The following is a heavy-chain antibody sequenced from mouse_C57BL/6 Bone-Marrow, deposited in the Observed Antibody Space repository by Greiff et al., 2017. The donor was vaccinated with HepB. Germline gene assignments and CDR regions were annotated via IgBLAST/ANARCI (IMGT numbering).Heavy chain of an antibody. CDR2: ISSGGDYI. Sequence: EVQRVESGEGLVKPGGSLKLSCAASGFTFSSYAMSWVRQTPEKRLEWVAYISSGGDYIYYADTVKGRFTISRDNARNTLYLQMSSLKSEDTAMYYCTREGITTVVADGAMDYWGQGTSVTVSS. CDR1: GFTFSSYA. D-gene: IGHD1-1*01. V-gene: IGHV5-9-1*02. CDR3: TREGITTVVADGAMDY. J-gene: IGHJ4*01.